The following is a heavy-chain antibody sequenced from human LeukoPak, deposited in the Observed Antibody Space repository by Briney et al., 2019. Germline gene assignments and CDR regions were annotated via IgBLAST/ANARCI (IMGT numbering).Heavy chain of an antibody. J-gene: IGHJ4*02. D-gene: IGHD5-12*01. CDR1: GFAFSSYS. Sequence: GGSLRLSCAASGFAFSSYSMNWVRQAPGKGLEWVSSISSSSSYIYYADSVKGRFTISRDNAKNSLYLQMNSLRAEDTAVYYCARAIVATNIDYWGQGTLVTVSS. CDR2: ISSSSSYI. V-gene: IGHV3-21*01. CDR3: ARAIVATNIDY.